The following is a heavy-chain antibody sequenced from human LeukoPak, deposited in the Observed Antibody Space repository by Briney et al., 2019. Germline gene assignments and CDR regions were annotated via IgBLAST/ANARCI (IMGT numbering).Heavy chain of an antibody. CDR1: GYTLTELS. J-gene: IGHJ6*03. Sequence: ASVKVSCKVSGYTLTELSMHWVRQAPGKGLEWMGGFDPEDGETIYAQKFQGRVTMTEDTSTDTAYMELSSLRSEDTAVYYCATIAGLRPYYYYMDVWGKGTTVTVSS. CDR3: ATIAGLRPYYYYMDV. V-gene: IGHV1-24*01. CDR2: FDPEDGET. D-gene: IGHD3-16*01.